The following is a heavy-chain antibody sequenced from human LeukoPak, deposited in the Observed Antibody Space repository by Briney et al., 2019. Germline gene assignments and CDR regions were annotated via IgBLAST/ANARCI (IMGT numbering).Heavy chain of an antibody. Sequence: GGSLRLSCAASGFTFSSYGMHWVRQAPGKGLEWVAFIRYDGSNKHYADSVRGRFTISRDNFKNTLYLQLNSLRAEDTAVYYCANGPHYNILTGYYKVRSHLDYWGQGTLVTVSS. V-gene: IGHV3-30*02. D-gene: IGHD3-9*01. CDR2: IRYDGSNK. CDR1: GFTFSSYG. J-gene: IGHJ4*02. CDR3: ANGPHYNILTGYYKVRSHLDY.